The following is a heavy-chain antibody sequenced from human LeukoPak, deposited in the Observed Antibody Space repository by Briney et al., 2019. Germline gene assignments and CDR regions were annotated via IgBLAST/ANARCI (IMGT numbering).Heavy chain of an antibody. CDR3: ARGVTAVYDY. V-gene: IGHV3-53*01. CDR2: IYSGGST. Sequence: GGSLRLSCAASGFTVSSNYMSWVRQAPGKGLEWVSVIYSGGSTYYADSVKGRLTISRDNSKNTLYLHMNSLRAEDTAVYYCARGVTAVYDYWGQGTLVTVSS. J-gene: IGHJ4*02. CDR1: GFTVSSNY. D-gene: IGHD5/OR15-5a*01.